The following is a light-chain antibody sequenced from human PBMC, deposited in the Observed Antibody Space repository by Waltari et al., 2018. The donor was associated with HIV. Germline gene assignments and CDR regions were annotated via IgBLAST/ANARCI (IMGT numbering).Light chain of an antibody. CDR1: QTLLYSSNNKNY. Sequence: DILMTQSPDSLAVSLGERATIHCKARQTLLYSSNNKNYLAWYQHKPGQPPKLLIYWASTRQSGVPDRFSGSGSGTNFNLTINKLQAEDVATYYCQQYYRTPLTFGGGTKVGL. V-gene: IGKV4-1*01. J-gene: IGKJ4*01. CDR2: WAS. CDR3: QQYYRTPLT.